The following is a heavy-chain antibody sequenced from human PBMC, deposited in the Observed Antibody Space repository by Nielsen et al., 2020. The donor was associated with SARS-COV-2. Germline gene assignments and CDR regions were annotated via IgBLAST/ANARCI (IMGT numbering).Heavy chain of an antibody. CDR3: ARAEMATLDY. V-gene: IGHV3-74*01. Sequence: GESLKISCAASGFTFSNYYMNWVRQAPGKGLMWVSRIKTDGSRTDYADSVKGRFTISRDNARDTLYLEMNSLRAEDTAVYYCARAEMATLDYWGQGALVTVSS. CDR1: GFTFSNYY. J-gene: IGHJ4*02. CDR2: IKTDGSRT. D-gene: IGHD5-24*01.